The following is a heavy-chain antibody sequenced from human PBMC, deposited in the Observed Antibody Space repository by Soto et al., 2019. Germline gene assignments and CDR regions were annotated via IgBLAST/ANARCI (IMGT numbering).Heavy chain of an antibody. D-gene: IGHD1-26*01. CDR3: AQGYRESYFYEMDV. V-gene: IGHV1-69*01. CDR2: IIPLFGIG. CDR1: GGSFSKYG. J-gene: IGHJ6*01. Sequence: QVQLVQSGAEVKMPGSSVRVSCKASGGSFSKYGISWVRQAAGQGLEGMGGIIPLFGIGNYAEKFLGRVTITAGESTSSSRMEMGSPRSKDTAVYLCAQGYRESYFYEMDVSGQVTTVTVPS.